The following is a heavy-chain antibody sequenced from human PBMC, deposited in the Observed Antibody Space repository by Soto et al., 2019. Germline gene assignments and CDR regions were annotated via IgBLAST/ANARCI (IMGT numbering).Heavy chain of an antibody. Sequence: GGSLRLSCAASGFTFSSYAMSWVRQAPGKGLEWVSAISGSGGSTYYADSVKGRFTISRDNSKNTLYLQMNSLRAEDTAVYYCALTPIRLRNYFDYWGQGTLVTVSS. D-gene: IGHD4-17*01. CDR1: GFTFSSYA. CDR3: ALTPIRLRNYFDY. CDR2: ISGSGGST. V-gene: IGHV3-23*01. J-gene: IGHJ4*02.